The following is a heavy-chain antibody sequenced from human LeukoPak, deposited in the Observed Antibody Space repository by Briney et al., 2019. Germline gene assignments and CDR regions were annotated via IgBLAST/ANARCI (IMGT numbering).Heavy chain of an antibody. CDR2: INHSGST. CDR3: ARLLELRGGGVDP. J-gene: IGHJ5*02. V-gene: IGHV4-34*01. Sequence: PSETLSLTCAVYGGSFSGYYWSWIRQPPGKGLEWIGEINHSGSTNYNPSLKSRVTISVDTSKNQFSLKLSSVTAADTAVYYCARLLELRGGGVDPWGQGTLVTVSS. D-gene: IGHD1-7*01. CDR1: GGSFSGYY.